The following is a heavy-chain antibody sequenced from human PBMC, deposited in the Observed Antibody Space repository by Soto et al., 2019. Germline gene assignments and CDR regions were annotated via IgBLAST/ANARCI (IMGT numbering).Heavy chain of an antibody. J-gene: IGHJ4*02. D-gene: IGHD2-15*01. CDR2: IIPILGIA. Sequence: SVKVSCKASGGTFSSYTISWVRQAPGQGLEWMGRIIPILGIANYAQKFQGRVTITADKSTSTAYMELSSLRSEDTAVYYCAREYCSGGSCYGLIDYWGQGTLVTVS. CDR1: GGTFSSYT. CDR3: AREYCSGGSCYGLIDY. V-gene: IGHV1-69*04.